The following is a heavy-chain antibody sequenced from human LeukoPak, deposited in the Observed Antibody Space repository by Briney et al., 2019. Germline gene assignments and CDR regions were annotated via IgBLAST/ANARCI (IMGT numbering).Heavy chain of an antibody. CDR3: AKDTYYYGSGSYYVNPEFDY. Sequence: GSLRLSCAVSGLKFSDDYINWVRQAPGKGLEWVSAISGSGGSTYYADSVKGRFTISRDNSKNTLYLQMNSLRAEDTAVYYCAKDTYYYGSGSYYVNPEFDYWGQGTLVTVSS. J-gene: IGHJ4*02. CDR2: ISGSGGST. D-gene: IGHD3-10*01. CDR1: GLKFSDDY. V-gene: IGHV3-23*01.